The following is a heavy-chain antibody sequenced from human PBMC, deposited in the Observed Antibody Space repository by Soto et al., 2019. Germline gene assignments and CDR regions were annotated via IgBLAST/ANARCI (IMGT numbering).Heavy chain of an antibody. CDR3: ARDPDRGAIDY. D-gene: IGHD4-17*01. CDR1: GFTFSSYW. J-gene: IGHJ4*02. Sequence: EVQLVESGGGSVQPGGSLRLSCAASGFTFSSYWMSWVRQAPGKGLEWVANINQDESNKYSVDAVRGRFTISRDNAKNTLYLQMNSLRAEDTAVYYCARDPDRGAIDYWGQGTLVTVSS. CDR2: INQDESNK. V-gene: IGHV3-7*01.